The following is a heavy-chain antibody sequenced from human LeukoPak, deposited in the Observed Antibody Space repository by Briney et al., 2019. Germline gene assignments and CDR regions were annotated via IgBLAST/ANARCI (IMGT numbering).Heavy chain of an antibody. J-gene: IGHJ4*02. D-gene: IGHD3-3*01. CDR3: ARGRITTSNDY. CDR2: INHSGST. V-gene: IGHV4-34*01. Sequence: SETLSLTCAVYRGSFSGYYWSWIRQPPGKGLEWIGEINHSGSTNYNPSLKSRVTISVDTSKNQFSLKLSSVTAADTAVYYCARGRITTSNDYWGQGTLVTVSS. CDR1: RGSFSGYY.